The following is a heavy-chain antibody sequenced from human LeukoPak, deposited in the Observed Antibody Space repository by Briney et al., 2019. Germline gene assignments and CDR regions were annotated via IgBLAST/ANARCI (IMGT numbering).Heavy chain of an antibody. CDR2: IIPILGIA. Sequence: ASVKASCKASGGTFSSYTISWVRQAPGQGLEWMGRIIPILGIANYAQKFQGRVTITADKSTSTAYMELSSLRSEDTAVYYCARVASRRDFTIFGIVYWGQGTLVTVSS. J-gene: IGHJ4*02. CDR3: ARVASRRDFTIFGIVY. CDR1: GGTFSSYT. D-gene: IGHD3-3*01. V-gene: IGHV1-69*02.